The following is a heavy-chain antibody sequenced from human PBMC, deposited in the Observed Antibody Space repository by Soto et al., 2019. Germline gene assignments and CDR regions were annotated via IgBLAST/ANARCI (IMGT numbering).Heavy chain of an antibody. CDR2: IKPDGSEQ. J-gene: IGHJ6*02. Sequence: PGGSLRLSCAASEFTFDKYYMTWVRQAPGKGPEWVANIKPDGSEQYYVDSVKGRFTISRDNANNSLYLQMNSLRAEDTAVYFCARGNSNYYYGFDVWGQGTTVTVSS. CDR1: EFTFDKYY. CDR3: ARGNSNYYYGFDV. V-gene: IGHV3-7*01. D-gene: IGHD1-20*01.